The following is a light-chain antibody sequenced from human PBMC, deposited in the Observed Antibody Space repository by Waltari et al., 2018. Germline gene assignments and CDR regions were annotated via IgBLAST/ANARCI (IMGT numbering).Light chain of an antibody. CDR1: QSVLYSSNNKNY. J-gene: IGKJ4*01. CDR3: QQHYTTPIT. CDR2: WAS. Sequence: DIVMTQSPDSLAVSLGERDTINCKSSQSVLYSSNNKNYLAWYQQKPRQPPKLLIYWASTRESGVPDRFSGSWSGTDFTLTISSLQAEDVAVYHCQQHYTTPITFGGGTKVEIK. V-gene: IGKV4-1*01.